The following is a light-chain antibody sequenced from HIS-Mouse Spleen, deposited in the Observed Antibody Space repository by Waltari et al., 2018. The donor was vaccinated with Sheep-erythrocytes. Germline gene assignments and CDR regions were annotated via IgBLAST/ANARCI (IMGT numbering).Light chain of an antibody. CDR1: SSDVGGCNS. Sequence: QSALTHPRSVSGPPGQSVTISCTGTSSDVGGCNSVSWYQQHPGKAPKLMIYDVSKRPSGVPDRFSGSKSGNTASLTISGLQAEDEADYYCCSYAGSYNHVFATGTKVTVL. J-gene: IGLJ1*01. CDR3: CSYAGSYNHV. CDR2: DVS. V-gene: IGLV2-11*01.